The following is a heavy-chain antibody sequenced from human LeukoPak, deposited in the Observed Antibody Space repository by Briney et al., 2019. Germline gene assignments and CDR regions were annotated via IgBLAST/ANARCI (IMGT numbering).Heavy chain of an antibody. Sequence: SETLSLTCAVSGDSISSGYYWGWIRQPPGKGLEWIGSIYHSGSTYYNPSLKSRVTISVDTSKNQFSLKLSSVTAADTAVYYCARHSSVVGFDYWGQGTLVTVSS. CDR3: ARHSSVVGFDY. D-gene: IGHD2-15*01. CDR1: GDSISSGYY. J-gene: IGHJ4*02. CDR2: IYHSGST. V-gene: IGHV4-38-2*01.